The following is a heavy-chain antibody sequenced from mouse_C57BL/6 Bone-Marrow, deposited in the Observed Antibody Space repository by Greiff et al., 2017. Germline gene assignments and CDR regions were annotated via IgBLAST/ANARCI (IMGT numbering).Heavy chain of an antibody. CDR2: ISSGSSTI. Sequence: EVQRVESGGGLVKPGGSLKLSCAASGFTFSDYGMHWVRQAPEKGLDWVAYISSGSSTIYYADTVKGRFTISRDNAKNTLFLQMTSLRSEDTAMYYCAREGTPFDYWGQGTTLTVSS. V-gene: IGHV5-17*01. D-gene: IGHD3-3*01. CDR3: AREGTPFDY. J-gene: IGHJ2*01. CDR1: GFTFSDYG.